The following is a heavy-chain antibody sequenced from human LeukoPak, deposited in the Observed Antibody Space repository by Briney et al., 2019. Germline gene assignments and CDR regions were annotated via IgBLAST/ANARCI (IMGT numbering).Heavy chain of an antibody. J-gene: IGHJ6*03. V-gene: IGHV3-23*01. CDR2: ISGSGGST. D-gene: IGHD1-26*01. Sequence: GGSLRLSCAASGFTFSSSAMSWVRQAPGKGLYWVSAISGSGGSTYYADSVKGRFTISRDNSKNTLYLQMNSLRAEDTAVYYCAKDYSGSSWGYYYYMDVWGKGTTVTVSS. CDR3: AKDYSGSSWGYYYYMDV. CDR1: GFTFSSSA.